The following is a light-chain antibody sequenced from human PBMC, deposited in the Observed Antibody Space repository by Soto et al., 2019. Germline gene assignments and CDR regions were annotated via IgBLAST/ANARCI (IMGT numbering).Light chain of an antibody. V-gene: IGKV3-20*01. CDR2: GAS. CDR3: QQYESSPIT. CDR1: QSVSSSY. J-gene: IGKJ5*01. Sequence: EIVLTQSPGTLSLSPGERATLSCRASQSVSSSYLAWYQQKPGQAPSLLIYGASRRATGIPDRFSGSGSGTDFTLTISRLEPEDFAVYYCQQYESSPITFGQGTRLEI.